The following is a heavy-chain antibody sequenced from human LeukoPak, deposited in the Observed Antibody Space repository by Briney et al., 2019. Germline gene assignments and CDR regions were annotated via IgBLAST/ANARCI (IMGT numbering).Heavy chain of an antibody. Sequence: GGSLRLSCAASGFTFSSYWMHWVRQAPGKGLVWVSRINTDGSSTSYADSVKGRFTVSRDNAKNTVYLQMNSLRAEDTAVYYCVKDMEGAAGTGAFDCWGQGTLVTVSS. V-gene: IGHV3-74*01. CDR3: VKDMEGAAGTGAFDC. CDR2: INTDGSST. CDR1: GFTFSSYW. D-gene: IGHD6-13*01. J-gene: IGHJ4*02.